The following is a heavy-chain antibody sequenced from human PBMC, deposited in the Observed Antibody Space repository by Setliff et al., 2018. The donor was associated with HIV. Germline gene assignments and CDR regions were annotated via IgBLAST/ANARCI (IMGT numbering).Heavy chain of an antibody. D-gene: IGHD7-27*01. Sequence: SETLSLTCTVPGDSISSSSYYWGWIRQPPGKGLEWIGSIYYSGSTFYNPSLKSRVTISIDTSKNQFSLKLSFVTAADTAVYYCARGAGDRGDAFDVWGQGTMVTVSS. CDR1: GDSISSSSYY. J-gene: IGHJ3*01. V-gene: IGHV4-39*07. CDR3: ARGAGDRGDAFDV. CDR2: IYYSGST.